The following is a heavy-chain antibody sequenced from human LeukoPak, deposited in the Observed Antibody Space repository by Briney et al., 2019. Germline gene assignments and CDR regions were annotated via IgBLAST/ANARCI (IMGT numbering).Heavy chain of an antibody. V-gene: IGHV1-46*01. CDR1: GYTFTTFC. Sequence: ASVKVSCKASGYTFTTFCIHWVRQAPGQRLEWMGMINPSSGSTRFAQKFKDRVTMTRDMSTNTVYMEVSGLRFEDTALYYCAGATRGYDSGRDFDYWGQGTLVTVSS. D-gene: IGHD3-10*01. CDR3: AGATRGYDSGRDFDY. J-gene: IGHJ4*02. CDR2: INPSSGST.